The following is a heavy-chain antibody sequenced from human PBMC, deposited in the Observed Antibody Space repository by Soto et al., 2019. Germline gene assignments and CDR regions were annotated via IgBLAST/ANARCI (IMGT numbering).Heavy chain of an antibody. J-gene: IGHJ5*02. Sequence: QVQLVQSGAEVKKPGSSVKVSCKASGGTFSSYTISWVRQAPGQGLEWMGRIIPILGIANYAQKFQGRVTITADKSTSTAYMELSSLRSEDTAVYYCAGGEDYYDSSGGPWGQGTLVTVSS. CDR1: GGTFSSYT. CDR3: AGGEDYYDSSGGP. D-gene: IGHD3-22*01. CDR2: IIPILGIA. V-gene: IGHV1-69*02.